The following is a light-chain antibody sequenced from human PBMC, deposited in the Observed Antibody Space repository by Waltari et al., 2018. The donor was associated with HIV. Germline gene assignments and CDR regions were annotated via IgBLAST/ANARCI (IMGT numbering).Light chain of an antibody. Sequence: ELVLTQSPGTLSLFPGESATLSCSASQSVSSSYLAWYQQKPGQAPRLLIYAASSRATGIPDRFSGSGSGTDFTLTISRLEPGDIAVYYCQQYGSSPRTFGQGTKVEVK. CDR2: AAS. J-gene: IGKJ1*01. CDR3: QQYGSSPRT. CDR1: QSVSSSY. V-gene: IGKV3-20*01.